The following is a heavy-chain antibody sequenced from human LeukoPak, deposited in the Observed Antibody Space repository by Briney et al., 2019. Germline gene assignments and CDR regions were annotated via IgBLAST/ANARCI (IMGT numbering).Heavy chain of an antibody. CDR2: SYTSGST. CDR3: ARDHLGVSEYSGYDPWGFDP. CDR1: GGSISSGSYY. D-gene: IGHD5-12*01. J-gene: IGHJ5*02. V-gene: IGHV4-61*02. Sequence: SQTLSLTCTVSGGSISSGSYYWSWIRQPAGKGLEWIGRSYTSGSTNYNPSLKSRVTISVDTSKNQFSLTLSSVTAADTAVYYCARDHLGVSEYSGYDPWGFDPWGQGTLVTVSS.